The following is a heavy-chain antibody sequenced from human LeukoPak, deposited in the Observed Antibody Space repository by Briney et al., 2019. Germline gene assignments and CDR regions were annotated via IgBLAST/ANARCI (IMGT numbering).Heavy chain of an antibody. V-gene: IGHV1-8*02. CDR3: ARGRGIAAALALDY. CDR2: MNPNSGNT. Sequence: ASVKVSCKASGYTFTSYYMHWVRQAPGQGLEWMGWMNPNSGNTGYARKFQGRVTMTRNTSISTAYMELSSLRSEDTAVYYCARGRGIAAALALDYWGQGTLVTVSS. D-gene: IGHD6-13*01. J-gene: IGHJ4*02. CDR1: GYTFTSYY.